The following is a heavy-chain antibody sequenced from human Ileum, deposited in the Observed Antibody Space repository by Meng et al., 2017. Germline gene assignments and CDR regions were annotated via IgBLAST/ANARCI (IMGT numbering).Heavy chain of an antibody. V-gene: IGHV4-4*02. Sequence: QVQLQESGSGLVKPSGTLSLTCAVSGGSISSSTWWSWVRQPPEKGLEWIGEIHHSGTTNYSPSLKSRLTISVDKSKNQFSLKLQSVTAADTAVYFCARGVVSGSHYNTYWGQGILVTVSS. D-gene: IGHD3-10*01. CDR1: GGSISSSTW. J-gene: IGHJ4*02. CDR3: ARGVVSGSHYNTY. CDR2: IHHSGTT.